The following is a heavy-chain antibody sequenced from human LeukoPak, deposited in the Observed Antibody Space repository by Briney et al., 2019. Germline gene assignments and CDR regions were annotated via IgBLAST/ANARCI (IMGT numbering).Heavy chain of an antibody. Sequence: PSETLSLTCTVSGGSISSGDYYWSWIRQPPGKGLEWIGYIYYSGSTYYNPSLKSRVTISVATSKNQFSLKLSSVTAADTAVYYCARSTMIGYFDYWGQGTLVTVSS. CDR2: IYYSGST. CDR3: ARSTMIGYFDY. D-gene: IGHD3-22*01. CDR1: GGSISSGDYY. J-gene: IGHJ4*02. V-gene: IGHV4-30-4*08.